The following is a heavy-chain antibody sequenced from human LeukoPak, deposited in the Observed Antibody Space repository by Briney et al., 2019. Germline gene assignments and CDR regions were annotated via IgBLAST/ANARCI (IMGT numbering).Heavy chain of an antibody. D-gene: IGHD3-10*01. CDR1: GFTFSRYW. CDR2: INSDGSIT. CDR3: ASQWFGAFSNY. V-gene: IGHV3-74*01. Sequence: GGSLRLSCAASGFTFSRYWMQWVRQAPGKGLVWVSSINSDGSITRYADSVKGRFTISRDNAKNTLYLQMNSLRVEDTAEYYCASQWFGAFSNYWGQGILVTVSS. J-gene: IGHJ4*02.